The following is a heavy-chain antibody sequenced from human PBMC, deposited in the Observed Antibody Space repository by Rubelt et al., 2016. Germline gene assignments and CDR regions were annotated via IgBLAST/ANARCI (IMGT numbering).Heavy chain of an antibody. D-gene: IGHD5-18*01. V-gene: IGHV3-48*04. CDR3: ARGYLSNSFDY. Sequence: GGCLRLSCAASGFTFSTSGMNWVRQVPGKGLEWVSFISGDLHTIYYTDSVRGRFTISRDNAKSSLYLQMDNLRAEDTAVYYCARGYLSNSFDYWGQGTLVTVSS. CDR2: ISGDLHTI. J-gene: IGHJ4*02. CDR1: GFTFSTSG.